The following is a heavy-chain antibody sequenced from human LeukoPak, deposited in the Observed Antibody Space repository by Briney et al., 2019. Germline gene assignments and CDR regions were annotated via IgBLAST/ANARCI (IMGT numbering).Heavy chain of an antibody. D-gene: IGHD3-16*01. CDR1: GFTFSRYW. J-gene: IGHJ6*02. Sequence: GGSLRLSCAASGFTFSRYWMSWVRQAPEKGLEWVANIKPDGSEKDYVDSLKGRFTISRDNAKNSLYLQVSSLRAEDTAVYYCARFGVPYGVDVWGQGTTVTVSS. CDR2: IKPDGSEK. V-gene: IGHV3-7*04. CDR3: ARFGVPYGVDV.